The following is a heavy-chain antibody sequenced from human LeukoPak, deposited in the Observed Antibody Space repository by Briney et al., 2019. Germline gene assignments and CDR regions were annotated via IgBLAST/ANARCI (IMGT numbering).Heavy chain of an antibody. CDR2: ISSSSSYI. V-gene: IGHV3-21*01. CDR3: AKDRSYYDSSTDY. J-gene: IGHJ4*02. D-gene: IGHD3-22*01. Sequence: GGSLRLSCVASGITFSSYSMNWVRQAPGKGLEWVSSISSSSSYIYYADSVKGRFTISRDNAKNSLYLQMNSLRAEDTAVYYCAKDRSYYDSSTDYWGQGTLVTVSS. CDR1: GITFSSYS.